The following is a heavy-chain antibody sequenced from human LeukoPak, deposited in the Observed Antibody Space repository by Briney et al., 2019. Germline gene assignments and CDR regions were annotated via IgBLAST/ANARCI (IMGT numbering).Heavy chain of an antibody. CDR3: AKGVCSGTSCYIDY. CDR2: VSGSGGST. J-gene: IGHJ4*02. V-gene: IGHV3-23*01. Sequence: GGSLRLSCAASGFTFSSYAMSWVRQAPGKGLEWVSAVSGSGGSTYYADSVKGRLTISRDNSKNTLYLQMNSLRAEDTAVYYCAKGVCSGTSCYIDYWGQGTLVTVSS. D-gene: IGHD2-2*02. CDR1: GFTFSSYA.